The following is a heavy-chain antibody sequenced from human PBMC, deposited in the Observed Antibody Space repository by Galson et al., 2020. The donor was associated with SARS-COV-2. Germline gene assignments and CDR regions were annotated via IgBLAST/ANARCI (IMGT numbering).Heavy chain of an antibody. CDR2: IIPIFGTA. J-gene: IGHJ6*02. Sequence: SVKVSCKASGGTFSSYAISWVRQAPGQGLEWMGGIIPIFGTANYAQKFQGRVTITADKSTSTAYMELSSLRSEDTAVYYCAGGGGDSDGYYYGMDVWGQGTTVTVSS. D-gene: IGHD3-16*01. CDR3: AGGGGDSDGYYYGMDV. V-gene: IGHV1-69*06. CDR1: GGTFSSYA.